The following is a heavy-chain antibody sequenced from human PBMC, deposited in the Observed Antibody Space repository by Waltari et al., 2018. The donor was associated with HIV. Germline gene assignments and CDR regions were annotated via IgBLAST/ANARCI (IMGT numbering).Heavy chain of an antibody. D-gene: IGHD1-26*01. CDR1: GFTVSSNY. CDR2: IYSGGST. V-gene: IGHV3-53*02. Sequence: EVQLVETGGGLIQPGGSLRLSCAASGFTVSSNYMSWVRQAPGKGLEWVSVIYSGGSTHYADSVKGRFTISRDNSKNTLYLQMNSLRAEDTAVYYCARARWYSGSYSGFDYWGQGTLVTVSS. CDR3: ARARWYSGSYSGFDY. J-gene: IGHJ4*02.